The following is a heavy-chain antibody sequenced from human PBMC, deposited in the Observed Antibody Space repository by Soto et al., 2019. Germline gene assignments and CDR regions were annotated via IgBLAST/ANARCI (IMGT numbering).Heavy chain of an antibody. CDR1: GFTFGDYV. Sequence: GGSLRLSCTASGFTFGDYVMSWFRQAPGKGLEWVGFIRSKAYGGTIEYTASVKGRFTISRDDSKSIAYLQMNSLKTEDTAVYYCTRDGSGYSLMFWLDPWGQGTLVTV. V-gene: IGHV3-49*01. J-gene: IGHJ5*02. D-gene: IGHD5-12*01. CDR3: TRDGSGYSLMFWLDP. CDR2: IRSKAYGGTI.